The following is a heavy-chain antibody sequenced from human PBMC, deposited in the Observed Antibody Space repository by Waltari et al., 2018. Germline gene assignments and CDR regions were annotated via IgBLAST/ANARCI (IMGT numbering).Heavy chain of an antibody. CDR3: TTGSSVGWY. J-gene: IGHJ4*02. CDR1: GFTFSNAW. D-gene: IGHD6-25*01. V-gene: IGHV3-15*01. Sequence: EVQLVESGGGLVKPGGSLRLSCAASGFTFSNAWMSWVRQAPGKGLEWVGRMKSKTDGGTTDYAAPVKGRFTISRDDSKNTLYLQMNSLKTEDTAVYYCTTGSSVGWYWGQGTLVTVSS. CDR2: MKSKTDGGTT.